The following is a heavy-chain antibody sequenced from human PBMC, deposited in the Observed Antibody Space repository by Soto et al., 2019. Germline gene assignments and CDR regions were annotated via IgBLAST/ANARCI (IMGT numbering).Heavy chain of an antibody. Sequence: GGSLRLSCAASGFTFSSYAMSWVRQAPGKGLEWVSAISGSGGSTYYADSVKGRFTISRDNSKNTLYLQMNSLRAEDTAVYYCAPTVPNDYVCWCYRYTPAPRFDFCGQGTL. J-gene: IGHJ4*02. V-gene: IGHV3-23*01. D-gene: IGHD3-16*02. CDR3: APTVPNDYVCWCYRYTPAPRFDF. CDR2: ISGSGGST. CDR1: GFTFSSYA.